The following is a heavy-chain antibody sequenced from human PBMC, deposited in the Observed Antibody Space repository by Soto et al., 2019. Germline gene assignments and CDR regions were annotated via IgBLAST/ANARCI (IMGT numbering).Heavy chain of an antibody. CDR2: IVVGSGNT. V-gene: IGHV1-58*01. CDR3: ARMRYCSGGSCYSGPVAFDI. D-gene: IGHD2-15*01. Sequence: ASVKVSCKASGFTFTSSAVRWVRQARGQRLEWIGWIVVGSGNTNYAQKFQERVTITRDMSTSTAYMELRSLRSDDTAVYYCARMRYCSGGSCYSGPVAFDIWGQGTMVTVSS. CDR1: GFTFTSSA. J-gene: IGHJ3*02.